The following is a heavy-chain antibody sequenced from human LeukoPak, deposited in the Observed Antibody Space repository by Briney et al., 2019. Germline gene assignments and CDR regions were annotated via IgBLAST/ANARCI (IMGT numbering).Heavy chain of an antibody. CDR3: ARYRSSALDY. V-gene: IGHV4-59*01. D-gene: IGHD6-19*01. CDR1: GGPINNYY. CDR2: IHYTGST. Sequence: KSSETLSLTCTVSGGPINNYYWSWMRQPPGKGLEWIGYIHYTGSTKYNPSLQSRVTVSVDTSKNQISLKLSSVTAADTAVYFCARYRSSALDYWGQGALVTVSS. J-gene: IGHJ4*02.